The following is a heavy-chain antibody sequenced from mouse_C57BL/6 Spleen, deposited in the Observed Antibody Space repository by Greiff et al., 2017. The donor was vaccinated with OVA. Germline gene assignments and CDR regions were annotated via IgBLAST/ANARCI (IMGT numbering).Heavy chain of an antibody. V-gene: IGHV1-85*01. Sequence: QVHVKQSGPELVKPGASVKLSCKASGYTFTSYDINWVKQRPGQGLEWIGWIYPRDGSTKYNEKFKGKATLTVDTSSSTAYMELHSLTSEDSAVYFCARSGDYYGSSYGFAYWGQGTLVTVSA. CDR2: IYPRDGST. J-gene: IGHJ3*01. CDR3: ARSGDYYGSSYGFAY. CDR1: GYTFTSYD. D-gene: IGHD1-1*01.